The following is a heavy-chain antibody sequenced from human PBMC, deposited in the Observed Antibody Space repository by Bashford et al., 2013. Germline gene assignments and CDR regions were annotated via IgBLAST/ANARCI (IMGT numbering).Heavy chain of an antibody. Sequence: ASVKVSCKTSAYTFTANSMHWVRQAPGQGLEWMGWINVVNGNTNYAQKLQGRVTMTTDTSTSTAYMELRSLRSDDTAVYYCARDQEEGGLYYYYYYGMDVWGQGTTVTVSS. D-gene: IGHD2-15*01. V-gene: IGHV1-18*01. CDR1: AYTFTANS. J-gene: IGHJ6*02. CDR3: ARDQEEGGLYYYYYYGMDV. CDR2: INVVNGNT.